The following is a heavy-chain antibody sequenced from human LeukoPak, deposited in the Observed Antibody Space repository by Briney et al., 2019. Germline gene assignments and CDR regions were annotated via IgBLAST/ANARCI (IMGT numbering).Heavy chain of an antibody. J-gene: IGHJ3*02. D-gene: IGHD1-26*01. CDR3: ARASRARAPKMGATNAFDI. Sequence: GGSLRLSCAASGFTFSSYSMNWVRQAPGKGLEWVSYISSSSTIYYADSVKGRFTISRDNAKNSLYLQMNSLRAEDTAVYYCARASRARAPKMGATNAFDIWGQGTMVTVSS. CDR2: ISSSSTI. V-gene: IGHV3-48*04. CDR1: GFTFSSYS.